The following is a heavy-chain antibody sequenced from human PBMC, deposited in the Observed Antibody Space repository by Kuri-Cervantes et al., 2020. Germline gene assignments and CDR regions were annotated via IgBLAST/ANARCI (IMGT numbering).Heavy chain of an antibody. D-gene: IGHD3-10*01. CDR3: AKDFSLDRTFGMYYYHYGRDV. CDR1: GFTFCNYG. J-gene: IGHJ6*02. V-gene: IGHV3-30*18. Sequence: LSLTCAASGFTFCNYGMHWVRQAPGKGLEWVAVISYDGSNKYYADSVKGRFTISRDNSKNTLYLQMNSLRAEDTAVYYCAKDFSLDRTFGMYYYHYGRDVWGQGTTVTVSS. CDR2: ISYDGSNK.